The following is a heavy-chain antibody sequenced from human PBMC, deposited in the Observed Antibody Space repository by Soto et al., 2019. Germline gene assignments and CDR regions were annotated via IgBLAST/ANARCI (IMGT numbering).Heavy chain of an antibody. D-gene: IGHD3-10*01. CDR3: ARALSSGYYGSGANYYYGMDV. Sequence: GGSLRLSCAASGFTFSSYSMNWVRQAPGKGLEWVSSISSSSSYIYYADSVKGRFTISRDNAKNSLYLQMNSLRAEDTAVYYCARALSSGYYGSGANYYYGMDVWGQGTTVTVSS. CDR1: GFTFSSYS. CDR2: ISSSSSYI. V-gene: IGHV3-21*01. J-gene: IGHJ6*02.